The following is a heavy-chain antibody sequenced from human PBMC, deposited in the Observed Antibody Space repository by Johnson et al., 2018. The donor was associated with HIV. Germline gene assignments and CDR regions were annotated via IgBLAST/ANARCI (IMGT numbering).Heavy chain of an antibody. Sequence: VQLVESGGGVVQPGGSLRLSCAASGFTFSSSGMHWVRQAPGKGLEWVAFIRYDGSNKYYADSVKGRVTISRDNSKNTRYLQMNSLRPEDTSLYYCATRKDILTGYDAFDIWGQGTMVTVSS. CDR1: GFTFSSSG. CDR2: IRYDGSNK. CDR3: ATRKDILTGYDAFDI. J-gene: IGHJ3*02. D-gene: IGHD3-9*01. V-gene: IGHV3-30*02.